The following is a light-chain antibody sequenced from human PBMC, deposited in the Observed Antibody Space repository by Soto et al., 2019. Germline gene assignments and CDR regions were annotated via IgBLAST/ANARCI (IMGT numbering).Light chain of an antibody. V-gene: IGLV2-14*01. J-gene: IGLJ2*01. CDR2: EVS. CDR3: SSFRSTTTL. Sequence: QSALTQPASVSGSPGQSITISCTGTSSDIGGYNYVSWYQQHPGKAPKLMIYEVSNRTSGVSNRFSGSKSGNTASLTISGLLAEDEADYYCSSFRSTTTLFGGGTKLTVL. CDR1: SSDIGGYNY.